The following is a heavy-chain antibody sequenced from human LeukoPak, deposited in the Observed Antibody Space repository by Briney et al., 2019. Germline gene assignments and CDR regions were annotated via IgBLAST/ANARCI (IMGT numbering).Heavy chain of an antibody. J-gene: IGHJ4*02. V-gene: IGHV1-69*04. CDR1: GGTFSSYA. CDR3: ARGQAPHYDSSGYYAY. Sequence: GSSVKVSCKASGGTFSSYAISWVRQAPGQGLEWMGRIIPILGIANYAQKFQGRVTITADKSTSTAYMELSSLRSEDTAAYYCARGQAPHYDSSGYYAYWGQGTLVTVSS. D-gene: IGHD3-22*01. CDR2: IIPILGIA.